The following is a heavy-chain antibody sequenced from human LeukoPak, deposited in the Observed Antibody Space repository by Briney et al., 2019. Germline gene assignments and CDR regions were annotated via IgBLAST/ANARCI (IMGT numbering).Heavy chain of an antibody. Sequence: GASVKDSCEASGYTFTGNYIHWVRQAPGQGLGWMGWVNPNSGGTNNAQKFQGRVTMTRDTSINTAHMELSRLTSDDTAVYYCARVATIEGLDRNPFDYWGQGTLVTVSS. D-gene: IGHD5-24*01. CDR3: ARVATIEGLDRNPFDY. CDR2: VNPNSGGT. CDR1: GYTFTGNY. J-gene: IGHJ4*02. V-gene: IGHV1-2*02.